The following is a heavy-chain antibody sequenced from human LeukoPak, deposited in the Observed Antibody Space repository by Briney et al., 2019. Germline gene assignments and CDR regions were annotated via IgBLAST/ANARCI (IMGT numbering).Heavy chain of an antibody. D-gene: IGHD2-2*01. V-gene: IGHV4-61*08. CDR3: ASEYCTSSTCRFDS. J-gene: IGHJ4*02. CDR1: GGSISSGGYS. Sequence: SETLSLTCAASGGSISSGGYSWSWIRQPPGKGLEWIGYIYNSGSTNYNPSLKSRVTISLDTSRNQFSLKLTSVTAADTALYYCASEYCTSSTCRFDSWGQGTLVTVSS. CDR2: IYNSGST.